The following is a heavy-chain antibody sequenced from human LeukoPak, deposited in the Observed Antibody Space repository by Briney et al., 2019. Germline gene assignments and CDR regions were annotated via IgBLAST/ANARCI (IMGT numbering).Heavy chain of an antibody. CDR3: ARVPEMATTYFDY. CDR1: GGTFSSYA. D-gene: IGHD5-24*01. Sequence: ASVKVSSKASGGTFSSYAISWVRQAPGQGLERRGGIIPIFGTANYAQKFRGRVTITADESTSTAYMELSSLRSEDTAVYYCARVPEMATTYFDYWGQGTLVTVSS. CDR2: IIPIFGTA. J-gene: IGHJ4*02. V-gene: IGHV1-69*13.